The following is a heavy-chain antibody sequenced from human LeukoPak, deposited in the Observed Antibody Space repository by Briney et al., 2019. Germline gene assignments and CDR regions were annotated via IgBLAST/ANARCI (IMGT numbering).Heavy chain of an antibody. Sequence: ASVKVSCKASGYTFTSYGISWVRQAPGQGLEWMGWISAYNGNTNYAQKLQGRVTMTTDTSTSTAYMELRSLRSDDMAVYYCARDQPRYFDWLFHDYWGQGTLVTVSS. D-gene: IGHD3-9*01. CDR3: ARDQPRYFDWLFHDY. J-gene: IGHJ4*02. CDR1: GYTFTSYG. CDR2: ISAYNGNT. V-gene: IGHV1-18*03.